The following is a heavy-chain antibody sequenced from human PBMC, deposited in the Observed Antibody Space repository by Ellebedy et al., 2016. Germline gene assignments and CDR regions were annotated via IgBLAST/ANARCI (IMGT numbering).Heavy chain of an antibody. CDR1: GGTFSSYA. CDR2: IIPIFGTA. D-gene: IGHD2-15*01. CDR3: ARDCSGGSCYFAGFDP. J-gene: IGHJ5*02. Sequence: SVKVSXXASGGTFSSYAISWVRQAPGQGLEWMGGIIPIFGTANYAQKFQGRVTITADESTSTAYMELSSLRSADTAVYYCARDCSGGSCYFAGFDPWGQGTLVTVSS. V-gene: IGHV1-69*13.